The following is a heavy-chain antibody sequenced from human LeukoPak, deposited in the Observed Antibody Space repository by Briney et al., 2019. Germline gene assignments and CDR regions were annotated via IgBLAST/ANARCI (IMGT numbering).Heavy chain of an antibody. CDR3: AKDKEGYSYGHGDY. D-gene: IGHD5-18*01. CDR1: GFTFSSYA. J-gene: IGHJ4*02. CDR2: ISYDGSNK. V-gene: IGHV3-30-3*01. Sequence: PGRSLRLSCAASGFTFSSYAMHWVRQAPGKGLEWVAVISYDGSNKYYADSVKGRFTISRDNSKNTLYLQMNSLRAEDTAVYYCAKDKEGYSYGHGDYWGQGTLVTVSS.